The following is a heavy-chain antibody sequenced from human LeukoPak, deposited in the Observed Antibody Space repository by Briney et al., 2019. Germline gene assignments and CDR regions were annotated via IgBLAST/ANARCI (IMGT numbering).Heavy chain of an antibody. CDR1: GGSISNYY. CDR2: IYYSGST. V-gene: IGHV4-59*12. D-gene: IGHD3-9*01. J-gene: IGHJ4*02. Sequence: SETLSLTCTVSGGSISNYYWSWIRQPPGKGLEWIGYIYYSGSTNYNPSLKSRVTISVDTSKNQFSLKLSSVTAADTAVYYCASAYYDILGGHFDYWGQGTLVTVSS. CDR3: ASAYYDILGGHFDY.